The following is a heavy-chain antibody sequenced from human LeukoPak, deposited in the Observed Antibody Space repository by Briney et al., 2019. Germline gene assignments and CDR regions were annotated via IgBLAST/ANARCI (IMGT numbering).Heavy chain of an antibody. Sequence: GGSLRLSCVASGFTFSSYAMSWVRQAPGKGLEWVSAISGSGGSTYYADSVKGRFTISRDNAKNSLYLQMNSLRAEDTAVYYCAREPPAIAVAGTSAFDIWGQGTMVTVSS. D-gene: IGHD6-19*01. CDR1: GFTFSSYA. CDR3: AREPPAIAVAGTSAFDI. J-gene: IGHJ3*02. CDR2: ISGSGGST. V-gene: IGHV3-23*01.